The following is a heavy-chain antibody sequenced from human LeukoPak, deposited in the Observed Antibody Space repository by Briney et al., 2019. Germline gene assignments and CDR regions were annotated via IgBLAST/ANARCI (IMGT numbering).Heavy chain of an antibody. Sequence: SETLSLTCTVSGGSISSYYWSWIRQPPGKGLKWIGYIYYSGSTNYSPSLKSRVTISIDTSKNQFSLKLSSVTAADTAVYYCARASSRYSSMTVDYWGQGTLVTVSS. CDR3: ARASSRYSSMTVDY. J-gene: IGHJ4*02. V-gene: IGHV4-59*01. CDR1: GGSISSYY. CDR2: IYYSGST. D-gene: IGHD6-19*01.